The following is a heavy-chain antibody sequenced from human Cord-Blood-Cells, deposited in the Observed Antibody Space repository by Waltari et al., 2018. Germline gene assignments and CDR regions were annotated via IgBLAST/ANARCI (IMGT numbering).Heavy chain of an antibody. V-gene: IGHV4-59*01. CDR1: AGSISSYY. CDR2: IYYSGST. CDR3: ARGYSSSWYWFDP. Sequence: QVQLQESGPGLVKPSETLSLTCPVSAGSISSYYWSWIRQPPGKGLEWIGYIYYSGSTNYNPSLKSRVTISVDTSKNQFSLKLSSVPAADTAVYYCARGYSSSWYWFDPWGQGTLVTVSS. D-gene: IGHD6-13*01. J-gene: IGHJ5*02.